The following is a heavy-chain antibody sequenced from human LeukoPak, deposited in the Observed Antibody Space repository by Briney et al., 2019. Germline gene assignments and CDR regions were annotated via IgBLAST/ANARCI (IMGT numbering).Heavy chain of an antibody. V-gene: IGHV4-59*02. CDR3: ARSSGWYPPYYYYGMDV. CDR1: GGSVSSYY. CDR2: IYYSGST. D-gene: IGHD6-19*01. Sequence: PSETLSLTCTVSGGSVSSYYWSWIRQPPGKGLEWIGHIYYSGSTNYNPSLKSRVTISVDTSKNQFSLKLSSVTAADTAVYYCARSSGWYPPYYYYGMDVWGQGTTVTVSS. J-gene: IGHJ6*02.